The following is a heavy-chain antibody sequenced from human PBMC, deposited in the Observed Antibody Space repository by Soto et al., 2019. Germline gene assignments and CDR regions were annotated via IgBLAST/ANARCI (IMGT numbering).Heavy chain of an antibody. CDR2: ISGSGGST. CDR1: GFTFSSYA. Sequence: GSLRLSCAASGFTFSSYAMSWVRQAPGKGLEWVSAISGSGGSTYYADSVKGRSTISRDNSKNTLYLQMNSLRTEDTAVYYCAKGTELVVVITTYDYWGQGTLVTVSS. CDR3: AKGTELVVVITTYDY. V-gene: IGHV3-23*01. D-gene: IGHD3-22*01. J-gene: IGHJ4*02.